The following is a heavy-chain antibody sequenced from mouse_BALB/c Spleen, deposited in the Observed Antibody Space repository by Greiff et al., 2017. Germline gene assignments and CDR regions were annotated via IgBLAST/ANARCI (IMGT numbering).Heavy chain of an antibody. CDR3: ARSMLEEGWFAY. J-gene: IGHJ3*01. Sequence: QVQLQQSGPELVKPGAFVKISCKASGYTFTSYDINWVKQRPGQGLEWIGWIYPGDGSTKYNEKFKGKATLTADKSSSTAYMQLSSLTSENSAVYFCARSMLEEGWFAYWGQGTLVTVSA. CDR1: GYTFTSYD. V-gene: IGHV1S56*01. CDR2: IYPGDGST.